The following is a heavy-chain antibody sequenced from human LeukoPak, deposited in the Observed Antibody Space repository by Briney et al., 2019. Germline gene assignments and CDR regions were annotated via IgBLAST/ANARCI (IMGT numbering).Heavy chain of an antibody. J-gene: IGHJ4*02. CDR2: IYYSGST. Sequence: SETLSLTCTVSGGSISSGNYFWSWIRQPAGKGLEWIGSIYYSGSTYYNPSLKSRVTISVDTSKNPFSLKLSSVTAADTAVYYCARRGIVGAHAFWGQGTLVTVSS. CDR3: ARRGIVGAHAF. V-gene: IGHV4-39*01. D-gene: IGHD1-26*01. CDR1: GGSISSGNYF.